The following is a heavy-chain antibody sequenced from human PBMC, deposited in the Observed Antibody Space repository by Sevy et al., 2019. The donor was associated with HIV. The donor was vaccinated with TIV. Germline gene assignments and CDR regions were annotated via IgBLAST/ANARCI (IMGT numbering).Heavy chain of an antibody. V-gene: IGHV3-23*01. CDR3: AREGCTKPHDY. D-gene: IGHD2-8*01. CDR2: LSFGCGEI. J-gene: IGHJ4*02. CDR1: GFTFSKYS. Sequence: GGSLRLSCAASGFTFSKYSISWVRQPPGKGLEWVSTLSFGCGEINYADSVKGRFTISSDNSKSSVYLQMNNLRPEDTAVYYCAREGCTKPHDYWGQGTLVTVSS.